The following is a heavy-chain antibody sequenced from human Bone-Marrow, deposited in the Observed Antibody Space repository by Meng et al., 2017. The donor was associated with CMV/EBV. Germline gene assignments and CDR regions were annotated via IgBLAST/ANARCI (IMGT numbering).Heavy chain of an antibody. J-gene: IGHJ3*02. Sequence: GGSLRLSCAASGFTFSYAWMTWVRQAPGKGLEWVSSISSSSKYIYYADSVKGRFTISRDNAKNSLYLQMNSLRAEDTAVYYCAGGYAGLQLNIWGQGTMVTVSS. CDR1: GFTFSYAW. V-gene: IGHV3-21*01. CDR3: AGGYAGLQLNI. CDR2: ISSSSKYI. D-gene: IGHD1-1*01.